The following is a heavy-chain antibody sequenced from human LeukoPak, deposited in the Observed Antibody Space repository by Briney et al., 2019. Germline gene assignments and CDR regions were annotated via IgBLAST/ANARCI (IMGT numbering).Heavy chain of an antibody. Sequence: SETLSLTCAVYGGSFSGYYWSWIRQPPGKGVEGSGEINNSGSTNYNPSITSRGTISVDTSKNQFSLKLSSVTAADTAVYYCARGGKQWLSPYYYYGMDVWGKGTTVTVSS. CDR3: ARGGKQWLSPYYYYGMDV. V-gene: IGHV4-34*01. CDR2: INNSGST. CDR1: GGSFSGYY. D-gene: IGHD6-19*01. J-gene: IGHJ6*04.